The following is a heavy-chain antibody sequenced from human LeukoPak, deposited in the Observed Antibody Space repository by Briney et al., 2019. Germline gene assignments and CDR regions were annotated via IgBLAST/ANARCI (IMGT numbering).Heavy chain of an antibody. Sequence: GGSLTLSCAASGFTFSSYAMSWVRQAPGKGLEWVSAISGSGGSTYYADSVKGRFTISRDNSKNTLYLQMNSLRAGDTAVYYCAKHWGYMYYFDYWGQGTLVTVSS. CDR3: AKHWGYMYYFDY. CDR1: GFTFSSYA. J-gene: IGHJ4*02. CDR2: ISGSGGST. D-gene: IGHD7-27*01. V-gene: IGHV3-23*01.